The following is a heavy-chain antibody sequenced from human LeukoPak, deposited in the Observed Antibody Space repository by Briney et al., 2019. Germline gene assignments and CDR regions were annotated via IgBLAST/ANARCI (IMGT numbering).Heavy chain of an antibody. J-gene: IGHJ1*01. D-gene: IGHD1-26*01. Sequence: SETLSLTCTVSGGSISSNYWSWIRQPAGKGLEWTGRIYTSGSTNYNPSLKSRVTMSVDTSKNQFSLKLSSVTAADTAVYYCARDYSGTYPGYFQHWGQGTLVTVSS. CDR3: ARDYSGTYPGYFQH. CDR1: GGSISSNY. CDR2: IYTSGST. V-gene: IGHV4-4*07.